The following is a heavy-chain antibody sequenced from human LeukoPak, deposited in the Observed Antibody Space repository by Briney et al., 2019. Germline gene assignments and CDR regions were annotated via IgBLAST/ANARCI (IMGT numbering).Heavy chain of an antibody. Sequence: ASVKVSCKASGGTFSSYAISWVRQAPGQGLEWMGWISAYNGNTNYAQKLQGRVTMTTDTSTSTAYMELRSLRSDDTAVYHCARDGHYGDHYYYYYYMDVWGKGTTVTVSS. CDR2: ISAYNGNT. D-gene: IGHD4-17*01. CDR1: GGTFSSYA. J-gene: IGHJ6*03. V-gene: IGHV1-18*01. CDR3: ARDGHYGDHYYYYYYMDV.